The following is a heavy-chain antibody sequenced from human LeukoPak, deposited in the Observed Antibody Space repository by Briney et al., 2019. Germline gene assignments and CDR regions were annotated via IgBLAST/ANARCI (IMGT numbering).Heavy chain of an antibody. Sequence: PGGSLRLSCAASGFTFSNNNMNWVRQAPGKGLEWVSYISSSSETIYYADSVKGRFTVSRDSAKNSLYLQMNSLRAEDTAVYYCARSTGYYYYYMDVWGKGTTVTVSS. CDR3: ARSTGYYYYYMDV. V-gene: IGHV3-48*01. J-gene: IGHJ6*03. CDR2: ISSSSETI. D-gene: IGHD1-14*01. CDR1: GFTFSNNN.